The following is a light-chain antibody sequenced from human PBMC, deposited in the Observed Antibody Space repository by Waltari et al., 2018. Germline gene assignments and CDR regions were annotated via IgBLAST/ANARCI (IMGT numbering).Light chain of an antibody. Sequence: EVVLTQSPGTLSLSPGERATLSCRASQGVGRYLAWYQQKPGPAPRLLIYGTSSRATGIPDRFRCVGSGTDFSLTISRLEAEDFAVYYCQKYDRLPATFGQGTKVEIK. J-gene: IGKJ1*01. V-gene: IGKV3-20*01. CDR2: GTS. CDR3: QKYDRLPAT. CDR1: QGVGRY.